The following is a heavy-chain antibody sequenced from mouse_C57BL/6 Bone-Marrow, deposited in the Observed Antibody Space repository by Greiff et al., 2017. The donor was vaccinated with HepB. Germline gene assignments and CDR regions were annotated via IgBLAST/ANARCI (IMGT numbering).Heavy chain of an antibody. D-gene: IGHD1-1*01. CDR3: AIYYYGRGYYFDY. V-gene: IGHV1-63*01. CDR2: IYPGGGYT. Sequence: VQLQQSGAELVRPGTSVKMSCKASGYTFTNYWIGWAKQRPGHGLEWIGDIYPGGGYTNYNEKFKGKATLTADKSSSTAYMQFSSLTSEDSAIYYCAIYYYGRGYYFDYWGQGTTLTVSS. CDR1: GYTFTNYW. J-gene: IGHJ2*01.